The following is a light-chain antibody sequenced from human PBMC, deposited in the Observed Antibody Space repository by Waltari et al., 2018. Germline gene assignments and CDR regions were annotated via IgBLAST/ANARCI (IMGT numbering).Light chain of an antibody. CDR1: QLGDKY. CDR2: QDT. J-gene: IGLJ2*01. CDR3: QAWDTSTYHVV. Sequence: SYELTQPPSVSVSPGQTASITCSGTQLGDKYACWYQQKPGQSPVVVLYQDTKRPSGIPERFSGSNSGNTATLTISGTQAMDEADYYCQAWDTSTYHVVFGGGTKLTVL. V-gene: IGLV3-1*01.